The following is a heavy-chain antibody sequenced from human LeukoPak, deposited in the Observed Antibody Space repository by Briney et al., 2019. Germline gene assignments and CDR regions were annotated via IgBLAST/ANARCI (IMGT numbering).Heavy chain of an antibody. Sequence: SETLSLTCSVSGGSISSSNYYWGWIRQPPGKGLEWIGYIFYSGSTYYNPSLKSRISISVDTSKNQFSLKLSSLTAADTAVYYCARLIWFGEYYDYWGQGTLVTVSS. V-gene: IGHV4-39*01. CDR3: ARLIWFGEYYDY. CDR1: GGSISSSNYY. J-gene: IGHJ4*02. D-gene: IGHD3-10*01. CDR2: IFYSGST.